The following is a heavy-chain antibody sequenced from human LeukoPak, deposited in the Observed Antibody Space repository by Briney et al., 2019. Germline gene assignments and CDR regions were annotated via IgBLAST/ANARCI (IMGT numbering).Heavy chain of an antibody. Sequence: PGGSLRLSRAASGFTFSSYGMHWVRQAPGKGLEYVSAISSNGGSTNYANSVKGRFTISRDNSKNTLYLQMGSLRTEDMAVYYCAKVSSGWYGYWGQGTLVTVSS. J-gene: IGHJ1*01. CDR1: GFTFSSYG. V-gene: IGHV3-64*01. D-gene: IGHD6-19*01. CDR3: AKVSSGWYGY. CDR2: ISSNGGST.